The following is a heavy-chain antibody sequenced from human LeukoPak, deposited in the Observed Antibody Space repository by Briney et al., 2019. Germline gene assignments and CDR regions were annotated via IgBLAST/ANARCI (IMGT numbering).Heavy chain of an antibody. Sequence: GASVKVSCKASGYTFTSYDINWVRQATGQGLEWMGWMNPNSGSTGYAQKFQGRVTITRNTSISTAYMELSRLRSDDTAVYYCARAKRTYGTGNWFDPWGQGTLVTVSS. J-gene: IGHJ5*02. CDR2: MNPNSGST. CDR3: ARAKRTYGTGNWFDP. CDR1: GYTFTSYD. V-gene: IGHV1-8*03. D-gene: IGHD1-14*01.